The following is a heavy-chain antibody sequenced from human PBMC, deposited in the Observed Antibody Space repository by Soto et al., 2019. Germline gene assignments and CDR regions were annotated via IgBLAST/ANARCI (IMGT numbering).Heavy chain of an antibody. V-gene: IGHV3-23*01. D-gene: IGHD3-3*01. CDR3: AKATAISGGAFEI. J-gene: IGHJ3*02. CDR1: GFICSSYD. CDR2: ILVGGST. Sequence: VSLRLSCAVSGFICSSYDMSWVRQAPGKGLEWVSTILVGGSTHYEDSVKGRFTISRDTSKNTVYLQMNSLTAGDTAFYYCAKATAISGGAFEIYGQGTMVTVSS.